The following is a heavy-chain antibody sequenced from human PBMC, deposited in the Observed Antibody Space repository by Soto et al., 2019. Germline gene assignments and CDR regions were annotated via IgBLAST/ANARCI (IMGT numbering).Heavy chain of an antibody. Sequence: QVQLVQSGAEVKKPGASVKVSCKASGYTFTDYYIHWVRQAPGQVLQWLGWINPTNSGTRYARSFQGRVTVTRDTSISTAYMELSSLRSDDTAVYYCARGITSRLVFYYYYMDVWCFGTTVTVSS. V-gene: IGHV1-2*02. CDR1: GYTFTDYY. J-gene: IGHJ6*03. CDR2: INPTNSGT. D-gene: IGHD1-20*01. CDR3: ARGITSRLVFYYYYMDV.